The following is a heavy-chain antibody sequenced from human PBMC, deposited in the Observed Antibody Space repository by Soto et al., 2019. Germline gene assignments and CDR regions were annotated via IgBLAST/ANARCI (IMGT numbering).Heavy chain of an antibody. CDR3: AKDEDQAGYFQH. D-gene: IGHD6-19*01. V-gene: IGHV3-23*01. CDR2: ISGSGGST. J-gene: IGHJ1*01. CDR1: GFTFSSYA. Sequence: EVQLLESGGGLVQPGGSLRLSCAASGFTFSSYAMSWVRQAPGKGLEWVSAISGSGGSTYYACSVKGRFTISRDNSKNPLYLQMNSLRAEDTAVYYCAKDEDQAGYFQHWGQGTLVTVSS.